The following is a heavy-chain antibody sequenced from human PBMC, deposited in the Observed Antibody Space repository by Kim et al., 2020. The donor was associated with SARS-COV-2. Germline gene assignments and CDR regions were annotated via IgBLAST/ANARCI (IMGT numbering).Heavy chain of an antibody. V-gene: IGHV3-33*05. J-gene: IGHJ4*02. CDR1: GFTFSSYG. Sequence: GGSLRLSCAASGFTFSSYGMHWVRQAPGKGLEWVAVISYDGSNKYYADSVKGRFTISRDNSKNTLYLQMNSLRAEDTAVYYCARDPPYSSGWLTYFDYWGQGTLVTVSS. CDR3: ARDPPYSSGWLTYFDY. CDR2: ISYDGSNK. D-gene: IGHD6-19*01.